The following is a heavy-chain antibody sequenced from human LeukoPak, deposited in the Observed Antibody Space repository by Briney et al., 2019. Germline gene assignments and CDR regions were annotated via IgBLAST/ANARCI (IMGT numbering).Heavy chain of an antibody. D-gene: IGHD2-15*01. CDR3: AKAPVTTCSGAYCYPFDY. Sequence: PGGSLRLSCVASGFTFNTYGMNWVRQAPGKGLEWVSSISGSTSYRYYADSVKGRFTISRDNAKNSLSLQMNSLRAGDAAVYYCAKAPVTTCSGAYCYPFDYWSQGTLVTVSS. J-gene: IGHJ4*02. CDR2: ISGSTSYR. V-gene: IGHV3-21*04. CDR1: GFTFNTYG.